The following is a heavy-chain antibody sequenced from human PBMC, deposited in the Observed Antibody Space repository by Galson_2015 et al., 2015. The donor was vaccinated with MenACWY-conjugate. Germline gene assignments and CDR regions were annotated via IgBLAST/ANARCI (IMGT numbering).Heavy chain of an antibody. V-gene: IGHV3-33*01. CDR2: IRYDGSNK. CDR3: ARESRGYRYSYGRDGVEC. D-gene: IGHD5-18*01. CDR1: GFIFSSYG. J-gene: IGHJ3*01. Sequence: SLRLSCAASGFIFSSYGMHWVRQAPGKGLEWVAVIRYDGSNKYYADSVKGRFTISRDKSKNTLYLQMNSLRAEDTAVYYCARESRGYRYSYGRDGVECGGQGTMVTVSS.